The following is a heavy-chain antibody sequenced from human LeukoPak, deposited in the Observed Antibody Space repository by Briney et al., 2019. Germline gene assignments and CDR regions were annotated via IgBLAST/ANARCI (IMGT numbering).Heavy chain of an antibody. Sequence: RQSITPSCLAYGSTFSIIWTSWDSQAAGEGMEWVGCTQRNIYGATTDYAEPGNGRFTISGHDSKSRLYLQMSRLKSEATAVYYWVTGLGRTEHDGWGQGTLVTVSS. V-gene: IGHV3-15*01. CDR3: VTGLGRTEHDG. CDR1: GSTFSIIW. CDR2: TQRNIYGATT. D-gene: IGHD4-23*01. J-gene: IGHJ4*02.